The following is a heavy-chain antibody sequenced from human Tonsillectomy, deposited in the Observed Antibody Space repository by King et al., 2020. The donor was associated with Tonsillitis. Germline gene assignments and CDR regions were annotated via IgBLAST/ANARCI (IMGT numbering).Heavy chain of an antibody. J-gene: IGHJ5*02. CDR1: GGSISSGDYF. CDR2: IYYSGST. V-gene: IGHV4-30-4*01. CDR3: ASTPGHSGYDPPHWFDP. D-gene: IGHD5-12*01. Sequence: VQLQESGPGLVKPSQTLSLTCTVSGGSISSGDYFWTWIRQPPGKGLEWIGYIYYSGSTYYSPSLKSRLIISLDTSKNQFSLKLSSVTAADTAVYYCASTPGHSGYDPPHWFDPWGQGTLVTVSS.